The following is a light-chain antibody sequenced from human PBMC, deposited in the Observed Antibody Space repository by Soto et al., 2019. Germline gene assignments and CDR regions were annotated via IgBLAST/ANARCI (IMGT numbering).Light chain of an antibody. CDR1: SSDVGGYNY. CDR3: SSYVGTKSYV. CDR2: EVN. V-gene: IGLV2-8*01. Sequence: QSALTQPPSASGSPGQSVTISCTGTSSDVGGYNYVSWYQQYPGKAPQLVIYEVNKRPSGVPDHFSGSKSGNTASLTVSGLQAEDEADYYCSSYVGTKSYVFGTGTKVTVL. J-gene: IGLJ1*01.